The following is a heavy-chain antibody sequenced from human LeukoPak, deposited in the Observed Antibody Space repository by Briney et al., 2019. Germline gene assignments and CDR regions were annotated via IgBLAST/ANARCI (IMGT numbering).Heavy chain of an antibody. D-gene: IGHD3-10*01. Sequence: GASVKVSCKVSGYTLTELSMHWVRQAPGKGLEWMGGFDPEDGETIYAQKFQGRVTMTEDTSTDTAYMELSSLRSEDTAVYYCATARITMVRGVFDYWGQGTLSPSPQ. CDR2: FDPEDGET. J-gene: IGHJ4*02. V-gene: IGHV1-24*01. CDR1: GYTLTELS. CDR3: ATARITMVRGVFDY.